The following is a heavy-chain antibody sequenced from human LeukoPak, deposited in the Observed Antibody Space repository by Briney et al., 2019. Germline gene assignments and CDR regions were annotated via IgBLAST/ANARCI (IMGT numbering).Heavy chain of an antibody. D-gene: IGHD3-10*01. CDR3: ARDRSQYYYGSGSYYGGVY. J-gene: IGHJ4*02. V-gene: IGHV1-46*01. Sequence: GASVKVSCKASGYTFTSYYMHWVRQAPGQGLEWMGIINPSGGSTSYAQKFQGRVTMTRDMSTSTVYMELSSLRSEDTAVYYCARDRSQYYYGSGSYYGGVYWGQGTLVTVSS. CDR2: INPSGGST. CDR1: GYTFTSYY.